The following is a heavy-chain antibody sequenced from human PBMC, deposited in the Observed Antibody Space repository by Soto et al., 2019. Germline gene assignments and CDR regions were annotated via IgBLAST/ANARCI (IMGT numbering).Heavy chain of an antibody. J-gene: IGHJ6*02. V-gene: IGHV3-21*01. Sequence: ESGGGLVKPGGSLRLSCAASGFTFSSYSMNWVRQAPGTGLEWVSSISSSSSYIYYADSVKGRFTISRDNAKNSLYLQMNSLRAEDTAVYYCARMGSQRYYYYGMDVWGQGTTVTVSS. CDR2: ISSSSSYI. CDR1: GFTFSSYS. D-gene: IGHD6-25*01. CDR3: ARMGSQRYYYYGMDV.